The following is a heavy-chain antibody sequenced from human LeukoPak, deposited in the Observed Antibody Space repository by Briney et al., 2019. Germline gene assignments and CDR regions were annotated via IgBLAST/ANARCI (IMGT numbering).Heavy chain of an antibody. CDR2: IYSGGST. D-gene: IGHD6-19*01. CDR3: ARVRYSSGWYFDY. Sequence: PGGSLRLSCAASGFTVSSNYMSWVRQAPGKGLEWASVIYSGGSTYYADSVKGRFTISRDNSKNTLYLQMNSLRAEDTAVYYCARVRYSSGWYFDYWGQGTLVTVSS. V-gene: IGHV3-53*01. J-gene: IGHJ4*02. CDR1: GFTVSSNY.